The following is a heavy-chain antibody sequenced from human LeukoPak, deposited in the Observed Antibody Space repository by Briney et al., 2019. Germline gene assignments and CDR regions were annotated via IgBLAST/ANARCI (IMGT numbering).Heavy chain of an antibody. CDR1: GFTFSGSA. Sequence: GGSLRLPCAASGFTFSGSAMHWVRQASGKGLEWVGRIRSKANSYATAYAASVKGRFTISRDDSKNTAYLQMNSLKTEDTAVYYCTRRGSSWHDYWGQGTLVTVSS. CDR3: TRRGSSWHDY. V-gene: IGHV3-73*01. D-gene: IGHD6-13*01. J-gene: IGHJ4*02. CDR2: IRSKANSYAT.